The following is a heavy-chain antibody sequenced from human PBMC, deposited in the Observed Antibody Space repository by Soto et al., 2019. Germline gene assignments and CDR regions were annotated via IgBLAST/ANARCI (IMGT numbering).Heavy chain of an antibody. D-gene: IGHD5-18*01. CDR3: ARIRRIQLGNWFDP. CDR2: IFSNDEK. J-gene: IGHJ5*02. V-gene: IGHV2-26*01. Sequence: QVTLKESGPVLVKPTETLTLTCTVSGFSLSNARMGVSWIRQPPGKALEWLGHIFSNDEKSYSTSLKSTLNNSKDTSKSQVVLTMTNMDPVATATYYCARIRRIQLGNWFDPCGQGTLVTVSS. CDR1: GFSLSNARMG.